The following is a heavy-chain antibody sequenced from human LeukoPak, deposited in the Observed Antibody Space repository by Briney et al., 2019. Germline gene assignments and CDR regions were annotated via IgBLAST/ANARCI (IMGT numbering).Heavy chain of an antibody. D-gene: IGHD6-13*01. V-gene: IGHV1-69*04. CDR1: GGTFSSYA. CDR3: ARELVAAAGTLAYFDY. J-gene: IGHJ4*02. Sequence: SVKVSCKASGGTFSSYAISWVRQAPGQGLEWMGRIIPILGIANYAQKFQGRVTITADKSTSTAYMELSSLRSEDTAVYYCARELVAAAGTLAYFDYWGQGTLVTVSS. CDR2: IIPILGIA.